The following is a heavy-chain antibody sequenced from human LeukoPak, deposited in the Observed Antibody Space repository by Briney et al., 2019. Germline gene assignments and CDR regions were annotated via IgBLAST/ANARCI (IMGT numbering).Heavy chain of an antibody. J-gene: IGHJ3*02. CDR3: AKDLPAAVVPDAFDI. V-gene: IGHV3-30*18. CDR1: GFTFSSYG. CDR2: ISYDGSNK. D-gene: IGHD6-13*01. Sequence: GGSLRLSCAASGFTFSSYGMHWVRQAPGKGLEWVAVISYDGSNKYYADSVKGRFTISRDNSKNTLCLQMNSLRAEDTAVYYCAKDLPAAVVPDAFDIWGQGTMVTVSS.